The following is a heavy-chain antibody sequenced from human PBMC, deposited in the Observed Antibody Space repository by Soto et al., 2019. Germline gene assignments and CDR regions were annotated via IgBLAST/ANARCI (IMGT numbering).Heavy chain of an antibody. D-gene: IGHD1-7*01. Sequence: SVKVSCKASGGTFSSYAISWVRQAPGQGLEWMGGIIPIFGTANYAQKFQGRVTITADKSTSTAYMELSSLRSEDTAVYYCARTGYNWNYGEGDAFDIWGQGTMVTVSS. CDR1: GGTFSSYA. J-gene: IGHJ3*02. CDR3: ARTGYNWNYGEGDAFDI. V-gene: IGHV1-69*06. CDR2: IIPIFGTA.